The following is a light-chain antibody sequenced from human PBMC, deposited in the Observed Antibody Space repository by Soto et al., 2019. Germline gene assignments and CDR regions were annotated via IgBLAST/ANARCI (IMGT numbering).Light chain of an antibody. V-gene: IGKV3-11*01. CDR2: GAF. CDR1: PSVTNY. J-gene: IGKJ5*01. CDR3: QQRNIWPPVT. Sequence: EIVLTRSPATLSLSPGERATLSCRASPSVTNYLAWYQQKPGQAPTLVIYGAFNRATGIPARFSGSGSGTDFTLTISSLEPEDYAVYYCQQRNIWPPVTFGQGTRLEIK.